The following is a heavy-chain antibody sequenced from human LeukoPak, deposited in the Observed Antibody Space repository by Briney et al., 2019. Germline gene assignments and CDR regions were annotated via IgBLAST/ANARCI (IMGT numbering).Heavy chain of an antibody. CDR3: ASRGDYGSGSYYY. D-gene: IGHD3-10*01. Sequence: SETLSLTCAVYGGSFSGYYWSWIRQPPGKGLEWIGEINHSGSTNYNPSLKSRVTISVDTSKNQFSLKLSSVTAADTAVYYCASRGDYGSGSYYYWGQGTLVTVSS. CDR2: INHSGST. J-gene: IGHJ4*02. CDR1: GGSFSGYY. V-gene: IGHV4-34*01.